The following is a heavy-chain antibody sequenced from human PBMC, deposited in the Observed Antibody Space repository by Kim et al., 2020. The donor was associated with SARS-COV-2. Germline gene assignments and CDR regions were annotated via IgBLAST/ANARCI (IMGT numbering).Heavy chain of an antibody. CDR3: AKGRSWPYYDFWRGYSSD. J-gene: IGHJ4*02. Sequence: GGSLRLSCAASGFTFSSYGMHWVRQAPGKGLEWVAVISYDGSNKYYADSVKGRFTISRDNSKNTLYLQMNSLRAEDTAVYYCAKGRSWPYYDFWRGYSSDWGQGTLVTVSS. CDR2: ISYDGSNK. CDR1: GFTFSSYG. D-gene: IGHD3-3*01. V-gene: IGHV3-30*18.